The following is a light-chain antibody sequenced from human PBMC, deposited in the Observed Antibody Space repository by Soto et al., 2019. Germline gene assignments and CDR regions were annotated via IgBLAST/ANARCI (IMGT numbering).Light chain of an antibody. CDR2: DVS. CDR1: SSDVGGYNC. Sequence: QSALTQPASVSGSPGQSITISCTGTSSDVGGYNCVSWYQQHPGKAPKLIIYDVSNRPSGVSNRFSGSKSGNTASLTISGLQAEDEADYYCRSYTSSSTVVFGGGTKVTVL. CDR3: RSYTSSSTVV. J-gene: IGLJ2*01. V-gene: IGLV2-14*01.